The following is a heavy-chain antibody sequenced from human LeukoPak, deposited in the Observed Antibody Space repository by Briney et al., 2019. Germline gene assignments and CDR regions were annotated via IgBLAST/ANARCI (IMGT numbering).Heavy chain of an antibody. D-gene: IGHD4-17*01. CDR2: INPTGGST. CDR3: ARGELYGDSFDY. V-gene: IGHV1-46*01. CDR1: GYTFTSYY. J-gene: IGHJ4*02. Sequence: ASVKVSCKASGYTFTSYYMHWVRQAPGQGLEWMGLINPTGGSTGYAQKFQGRVTMTRDMSTSTVYMELSSLRSEDTAVYYCARGELYGDSFDYWGQGTLVTVSS.